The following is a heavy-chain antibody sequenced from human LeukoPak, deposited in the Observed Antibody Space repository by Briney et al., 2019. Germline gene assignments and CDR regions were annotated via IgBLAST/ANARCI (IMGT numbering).Heavy chain of an antibody. CDR3: ARDRGIGSTSGQGVYYFDY. Sequence: AETLSLTCAVSGGSISSNNWWGWVRQPPGEGLEWSGEIFHSGSINYNPSLKSRVTISLDKSKNQFSLKLNSVTAADTAMYYCARDRGIGSTSGQGVYYFDYWGQGTLVTVSS. CDR2: IFHSGSI. J-gene: IGHJ4*02. V-gene: IGHV4-4*02. CDR1: GGSISSNNW. D-gene: IGHD2-2*01.